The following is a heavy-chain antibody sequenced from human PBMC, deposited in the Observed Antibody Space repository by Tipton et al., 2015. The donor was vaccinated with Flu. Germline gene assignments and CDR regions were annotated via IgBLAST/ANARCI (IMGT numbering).Heavy chain of an antibody. CDR3: ARQLSVGATSGFDY. D-gene: IGHD1-26*01. CDR2: IYHSGST. CDR1: GGSISSYY. Sequence: TLSLTCTVSGGSISSYYWGWIRQPPGKGLEWIGSIYHSGSTYYNPSLKSRVTISVDTSKNQFPLKLSSVTAADTAVYYCARQLSVGATSGFDYWGQGTLVTVSS. J-gene: IGHJ4*02. V-gene: IGHV4-38-2*02.